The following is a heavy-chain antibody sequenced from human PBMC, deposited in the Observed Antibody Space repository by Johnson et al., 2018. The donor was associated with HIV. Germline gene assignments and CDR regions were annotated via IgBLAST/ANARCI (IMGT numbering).Heavy chain of an antibody. CDR3: AKGGWWEGLEVKVAAGLDAFDI. D-gene: IGHD6-13*01. V-gene: IGHV3-20*04. Sequence: MLLVESGGGVVLPGTSLRLSCAASGFTFDDYGLSWVRQVPGKGLEWVSGVSWNGVATGYADSVKGRFTISRDNSKNTLYLQMNSLRAEDTAVYYCAKGGWWEGLEVKVAAGLDAFDIWGQGTMVTVSS. CDR2: VSWNGVAT. CDR1: GFTFDDYG. J-gene: IGHJ3*02.